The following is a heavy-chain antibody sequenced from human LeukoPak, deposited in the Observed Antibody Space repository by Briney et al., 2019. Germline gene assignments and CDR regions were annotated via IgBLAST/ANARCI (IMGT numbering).Heavy chain of an antibody. D-gene: IGHD6-6*01. Sequence: SQTLSLTCTVSGGSISSYYWSWIRQPPGKGLEWIGYIYYSGSTNYNPSLKSRVTISVDTSKNQFSLKLSSVTAADTAVYYCVRVGGSYPYGMDVWGQGTTVTVSS. V-gene: IGHV4-59*01. J-gene: IGHJ6*02. CDR3: VRVGGSYPYGMDV. CDR2: IYYSGST. CDR1: GGSISSYY.